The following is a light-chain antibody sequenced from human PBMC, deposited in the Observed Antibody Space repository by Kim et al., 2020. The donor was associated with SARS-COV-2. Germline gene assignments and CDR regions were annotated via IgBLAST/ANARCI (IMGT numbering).Light chain of an antibody. CDR1: QSVSSN. J-gene: IGKJ2*01. CDR2: GAS. Sequence: EIVMTQSPATLSVSPGERATLSCRASQSVSSNLAWYQHKPGQAPRLLIYGASTRAAGIPARFSGSGSGTEFTLTISSLQSEDFAVYYCHQYYNWPPGTFGQRTKVDIK. V-gene: IGKV3-15*01. CDR3: HQYYNWPPGT.